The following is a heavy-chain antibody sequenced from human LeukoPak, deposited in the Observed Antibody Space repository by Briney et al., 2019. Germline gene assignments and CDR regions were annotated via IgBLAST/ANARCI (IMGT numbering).Heavy chain of an antibody. Sequence: SETLSLTCTVSGGSISSYYWSWIRQPPGKGLEWIGYIYYSGSTNYNPSLKSRVTISVGTSKNQFSLKLSSVTAADTAVYYCARSYGSGAGHYYYYGMDVWGQGTTVTVSS. CDR2: IYYSGST. J-gene: IGHJ6*02. D-gene: IGHD3-10*01. V-gene: IGHV4-59*01. CDR1: GGSISSYY. CDR3: ARSYGSGAGHYYYYGMDV.